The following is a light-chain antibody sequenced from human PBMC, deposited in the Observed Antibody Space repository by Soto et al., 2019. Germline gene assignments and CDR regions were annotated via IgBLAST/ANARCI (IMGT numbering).Light chain of an antibody. CDR2: GAS. V-gene: IGKV3-20*01. CDR1: QSVGRDY. J-gene: IGKJ4*01. CDR3: QQYATDPLT. Sequence: EIVLTQSPGTLSLSPGDRATLSCRASQSVGRDYLAWFQHKGGQALRLLVHGASNRATGIPDRFSGSGSGTDLTLIISRLEPEDFAVCYCQQYATDPLTFGGGTKVEI.